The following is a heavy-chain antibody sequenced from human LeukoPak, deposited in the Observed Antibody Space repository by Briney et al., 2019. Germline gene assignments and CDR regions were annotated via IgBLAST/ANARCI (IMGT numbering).Heavy chain of an antibody. Sequence: GGSLRLSCAASGFTFSSYSMNWVRQAPGKGLEWVSPISSSSSYIYYADSVKGRFTISRDNAKNTVDLQMNSLRAEDTAVYYCARGGWGTAIDYLGQGTLVTVSS. CDR2: ISSSSSYI. D-gene: IGHD1-7*01. CDR3: ARGGWGTAIDY. CDR1: GFTFSSYS. J-gene: IGHJ4*02. V-gene: IGHV3-21*01.